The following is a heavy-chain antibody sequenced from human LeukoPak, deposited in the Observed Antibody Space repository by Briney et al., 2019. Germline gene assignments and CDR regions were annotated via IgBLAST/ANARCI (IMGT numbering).Heavy chain of an antibody. Sequence: SQTLSLTCAISGDSVSSKTVAWNWIRQSPSRGLEWLGKTAYRSRWFTDYAVPVKGRITINPDTSKNQFSLELNSVTPEDTAVYYRARDPRYAAGIFFDYWGQGILVTVSS. CDR1: GDSVSSKTVA. J-gene: IGHJ4*02. CDR3: ARDPRYAAGIFFDY. V-gene: IGHV6-1*01. D-gene: IGHD2-2*01. CDR2: TAYRSRWFT.